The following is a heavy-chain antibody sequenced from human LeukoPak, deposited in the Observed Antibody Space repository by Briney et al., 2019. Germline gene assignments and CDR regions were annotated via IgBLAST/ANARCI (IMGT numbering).Heavy chain of an antibody. D-gene: IGHD2-2*01. Sequence: GGSLRLSCAASGFTFSSYWMHWVRQAPGKGLVWVSRINSDGSSTSYADSVKGRFTISRDNAKNTLYLQMNSLRVEDTAVYYCARMRGRYCSSNGCYVEYWGQGALVTVSS. CDR2: INSDGSST. CDR1: GFTFSSYW. J-gene: IGHJ4*02. V-gene: IGHV3-74*01. CDR3: ARMRGRYCSSNGCYVEY.